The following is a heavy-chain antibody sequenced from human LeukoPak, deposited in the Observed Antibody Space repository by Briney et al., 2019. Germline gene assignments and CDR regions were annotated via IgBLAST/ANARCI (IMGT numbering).Heavy chain of an antibody. CDR2: INSDGSRT. CDR3: AGDQNFKIDY. J-gene: IGHJ4*02. Sequence: GGSLRLSCAASGFTFSCYWMHWVRQVPGKGLVWVSRINSDGSRTRYADSVKGRFTISRDNAKNTLYLQMNSLRAEDTAVYYCAGDQNFKIDYWGQGTLVTVSS. D-gene: IGHD2/OR15-2a*01. CDR1: GFTFSCYW. V-gene: IGHV3-74*01.